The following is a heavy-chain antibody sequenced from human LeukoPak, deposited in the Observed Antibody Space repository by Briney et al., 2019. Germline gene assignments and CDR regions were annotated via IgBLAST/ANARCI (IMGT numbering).Heavy chain of an antibody. CDR1: GDSFTSGNYY. CDR2: IYYSGST. D-gene: IGHD4-17*01. V-gene: IGHV4-30-4*01. Sequence: SQTLSLTCTVSGDSFTSGNYYWSWIRQSPGKGLEWIGYIYYSGSTYYNPSLKTRVTISVDTSKNQFSLKLSSVTAADTAVYYCARNYGDLGYYYMDVWGKGTTVTVSS. CDR3: ARNYGDLGYYYMDV. J-gene: IGHJ6*03.